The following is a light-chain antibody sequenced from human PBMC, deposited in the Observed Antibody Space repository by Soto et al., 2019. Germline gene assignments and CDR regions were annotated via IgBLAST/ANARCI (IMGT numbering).Light chain of an antibody. V-gene: IGKV3-20*01. CDR1: QSVSSDY. J-gene: IGKJ1*01. Sequence: EIVLTQSPDTLSLSPGEGATLSCRASQSVSSDYLAWYQQKPGQAPRLLIYGASSRATGIPDRFSGSGSGTDFTLTISRLEPEDSAVYYCQQYGSSPPWTFGQGTKGDIK. CDR2: GAS. CDR3: QQYGSSPPWT.